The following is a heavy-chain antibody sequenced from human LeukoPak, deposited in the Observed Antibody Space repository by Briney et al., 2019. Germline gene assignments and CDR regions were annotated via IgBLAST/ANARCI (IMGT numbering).Heavy chain of an antibody. Sequence: GASVKVSCKASGYTFTGYYMHWVRQAPGQGLEWMGRLNPSSGGTNYAQKFQGRVTMTRDTSISTAYMELSRLRSDDTAVYYCARSYYYGSGSRVDWFDPWGQGTLVTVSS. CDR3: ARSYYYGSGSRVDWFDP. V-gene: IGHV1-2*06. CDR1: GYTFTGYY. D-gene: IGHD3-10*01. CDR2: LNPSSGGT. J-gene: IGHJ5*02.